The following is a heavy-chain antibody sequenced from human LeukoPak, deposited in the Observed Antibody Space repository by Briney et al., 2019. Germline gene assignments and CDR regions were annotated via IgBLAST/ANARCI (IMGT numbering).Heavy chain of an antibody. CDR2: IWYDGSNK. CDR1: GFTFSSYG. J-gene: IGHJ4*02. V-gene: IGHV3-33*01. D-gene: IGHD4-17*01. Sequence: PGGSLRLSCAASGFTFSSYGMHRVRQAPGKGLEWVAVIWYDGSNKYYADSVKGRFTISRDNSKNTLYLQMNSLRAEDTAVYYCASMTTVTTSYYFDYWGQGTLVTVSS. CDR3: ASMTTVTTSYYFDY.